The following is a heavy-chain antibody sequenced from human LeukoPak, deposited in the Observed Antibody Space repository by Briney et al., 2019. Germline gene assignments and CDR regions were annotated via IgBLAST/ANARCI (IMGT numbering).Heavy chain of an antibody. J-gene: IGHJ4*02. Sequence: GGSLRLPCGASGFTFSSYALIWVRQAPGKGLEWVSAISGSGGSTYYADSVKGRFTISRDNSKNTLYLQMNSLRAEDTAVYYCAKVGSSEYWGQGTLVTVSS. CDR1: GFTFSSYA. CDR2: ISGSGGST. D-gene: IGHD1-26*01. V-gene: IGHV3-23*01. CDR3: AKVGSSEY.